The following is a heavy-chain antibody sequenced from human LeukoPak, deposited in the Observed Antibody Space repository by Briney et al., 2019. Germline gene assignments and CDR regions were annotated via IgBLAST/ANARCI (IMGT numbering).Heavy chain of an antibody. J-gene: IGHJ4*02. Sequence: SETLSLTCTVSGGSICSYYWSWIRQPPGKGLEWIGYIYYSGSTNYNPSLKSRVTISVDTSKNQFSLKLSSVTAADTAVYYCARSRDGYNPWGQGTLVTVSS. D-gene: IGHD5-24*01. CDR1: GGSICSYY. CDR2: IYYSGST. V-gene: IGHV4-59*01. CDR3: ARSRDGYNP.